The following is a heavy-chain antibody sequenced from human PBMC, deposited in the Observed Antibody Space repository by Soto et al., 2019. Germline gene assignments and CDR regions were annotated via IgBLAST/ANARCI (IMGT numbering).Heavy chain of an antibody. V-gene: IGHV3-7*01. CDR2: IKRDGSEK. Sequence: GGSLRLSCAGSGFTFSNYWMSWVRQAPGKGLEWVANIKRDGSEKHYVDSVKGRFTISRDNTKNSLYLQINSLRVEDTAVYYCTREEVWGQGTLVTVSS. CDR3: TREEV. CDR1: GFTFSNYW. J-gene: IGHJ4*02.